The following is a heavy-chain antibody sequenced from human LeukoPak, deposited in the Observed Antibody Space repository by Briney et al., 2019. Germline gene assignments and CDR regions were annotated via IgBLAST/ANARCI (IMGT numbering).Heavy chain of an antibody. CDR2: IYYSGST. D-gene: IGHD3-22*01. CDR1: GGSINNYF. J-gene: IGHJ4*02. CDR3: ARVEDVRYYDSSGYFRY. Sequence: SETLSLTCTVSGGSINNYFWSWIRQPPGKGLEWIGYIYYSGSTNYNPSLKSRVTISVDTSKNQFSLKLSSVTAADTAVYYCARVEDVRYYDSSGYFRYWGQGTLVTVSS. V-gene: IGHV4-59*01.